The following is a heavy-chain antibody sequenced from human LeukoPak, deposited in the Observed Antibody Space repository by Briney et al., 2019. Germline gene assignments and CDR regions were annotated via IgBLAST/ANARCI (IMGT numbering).Heavy chain of an antibody. D-gene: IGHD4-17*01. CDR1: GFTFSSYW. CDR3: ARDWFDGDYDRFDY. Sequence: GGSLRLSCAASGFTFSSYWMSWFRQAPGKGLEWVANINQDGSQKFSVDSVKGRFTISRDNAKNSLSLQMNSLRVEDTAVYYCARDWFDGDYDRFDYWGQGTLVTVSS. J-gene: IGHJ4*02. CDR2: INQDGSQK. V-gene: IGHV3-7*03.